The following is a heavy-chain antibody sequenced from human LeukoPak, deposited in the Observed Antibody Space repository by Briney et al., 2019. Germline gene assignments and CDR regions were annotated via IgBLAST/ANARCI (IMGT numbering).Heavy chain of an antibody. D-gene: IGHD6-19*01. J-gene: IGHJ4*02. CDR3: AKVTWYSSGWYEYLRDVYYFDY. Sequence: GGSPRLSCAASGFTFSSYAMSWVRQAPGKGLEWVSAISGSGGSTYYADSVKGRFTISRDNSKNTLYLQMNSLRAEDTAVYYCAKVTWYSSGWYEYLRDVYYFDYWGQGTLVTVSS. CDR2: ISGSGGST. CDR1: GFTFSSYA. V-gene: IGHV3-23*01.